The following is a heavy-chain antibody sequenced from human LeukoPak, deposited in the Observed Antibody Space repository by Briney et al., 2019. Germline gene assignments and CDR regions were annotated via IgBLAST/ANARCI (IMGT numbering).Heavy chain of an antibody. D-gene: IGHD6-19*01. V-gene: IGHV4-59*02. CDR3: AATEKWLAFDY. CDR2: FRYSGNT. Sequence: PSETLSLTCTVSGGSVTPSYWSWIRQPPGEGLEWIGNFRYSGNTDYNPSLKSRVTISLDTSKNQFSLKLNPVTAADTAVYYCAATEKWLAFDYWGQGILVTVSS. J-gene: IGHJ4*02. CDR1: GGSVTPSY.